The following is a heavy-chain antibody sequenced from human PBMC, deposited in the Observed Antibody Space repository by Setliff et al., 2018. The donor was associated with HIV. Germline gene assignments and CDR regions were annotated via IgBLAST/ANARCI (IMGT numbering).Heavy chain of an antibody. CDR2: IYYSGST. V-gene: IGHV4-59*11. J-gene: IGHJ5*02. D-gene: IGHD3-3*01. CDR3: AREAPSEPTRYYNFWSGYPDWFDP. Sequence: ASETLSLTCNVSGGSISSHYWSWIRQPPGKGLEWIGYIYYSGSTNYNPSLKSRVTISIDTSKNQFSLKLSSVTAADTAVYYCAREAPSEPTRYYNFWSGYPDWFDPWGPGTLVTVS. CDR1: GGSISSHY.